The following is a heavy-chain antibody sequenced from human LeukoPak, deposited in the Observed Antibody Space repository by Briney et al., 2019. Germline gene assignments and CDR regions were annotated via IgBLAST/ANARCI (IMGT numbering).Heavy chain of an antibody. V-gene: IGHV5-51*01. CDR1: GYSFSNYW. Sequence: GESLKISCEGSGYSFSNYWIGWVRQMPGKGLEWMGIIYPGDYETRYSPSFQGLVTISVDKSISTAYLQWSSLKASDTAMYYCAIPPGYCSNDYSFDHWGQGTLVTVSS. CDR2: IYPGDYET. J-gene: IGHJ4*02. CDR3: AIPPGYCSNDYSFDH. D-gene: IGHD2-8*01.